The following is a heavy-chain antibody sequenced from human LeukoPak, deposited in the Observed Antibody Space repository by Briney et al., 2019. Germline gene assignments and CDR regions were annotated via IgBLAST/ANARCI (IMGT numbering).Heavy chain of an antibody. V-gene: IGHV1-46*01. CDR2: MSPSEGEP. CDR3: SRRIAAAGPYTAPFDY. D-gene: IGHD6-13*01. CDR1: GYAFISSK. Sequence: ASVKVSCRASGYAFISSKIHWVRQAPGQGLEWMGIMSPSEGEPHYAQKFQGRVTITADKSTGTAYMELSSLMNQRPAWFYWSRRIAAAGPYTAPFDYWGQGTLVTVSS. J-gene: IGHJ4*02.